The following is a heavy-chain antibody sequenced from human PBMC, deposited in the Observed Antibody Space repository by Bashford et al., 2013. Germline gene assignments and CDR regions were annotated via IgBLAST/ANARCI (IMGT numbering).Heavy chain of an antibody. Sequence: VRQAPGKGLEWVSAISGSGGSTYYADSVKGRFTISRDNSKNTLYLQMNSLRAEDTAVYYCANLGRVVPAAMRAEYFQHWGQGTLVTVSS. V-gene: IGHV3-23*01. CDR2: ISGSGGST. D-gene: IGHD2-2*01. CDR3: ANLGRVVPAAMRAEYFQH. J-gene: IGHJ1*01.